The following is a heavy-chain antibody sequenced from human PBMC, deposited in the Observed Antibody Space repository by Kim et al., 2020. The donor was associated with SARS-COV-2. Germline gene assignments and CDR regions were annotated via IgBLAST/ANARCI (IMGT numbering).Heavy chain of an antibody. V-gene: IGHV3-23*01. J-gene: IGHJ4*02. Sequence: AGAVKGRFTIARDKPKNTLYLQMNSLRAEDTAVYYCAKDGGYGDYLDYWGQGTLVTVSS. CDR3: AKDGGYGDYLDY. D-gene: IGHD4-17*01.